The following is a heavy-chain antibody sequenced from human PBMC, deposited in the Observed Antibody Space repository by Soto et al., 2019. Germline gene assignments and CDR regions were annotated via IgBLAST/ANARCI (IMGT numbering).Heavy chain of an antibody. CDR2: IWYDGSKK. CDR1: GFTFSSYG. D-gene: IGHD1-26*01. V-gene: IGHV3-33*01. CDR3: ARESKLEFYGMDV. J-gene: IGHJ6*02. Sequence: QVQLVESGGGVVQPGRSLRLSCAASGFTFSSYGMHWVRQAPGKGLEGVAVIWYDGSKKYYADSVKGRFTISRDNSKNTLYLQMNSLRAEDTAVYYCARESKLEFYGMDVWGQGTTVTVSS.